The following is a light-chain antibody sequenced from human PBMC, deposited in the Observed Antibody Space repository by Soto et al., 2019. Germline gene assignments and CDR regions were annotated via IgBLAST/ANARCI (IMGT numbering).Light chain of an antibody. CDR1: QSVSSY. J-gene: IGKJ4*01. CDR2: DAS. V-gene: IGKV3-11*01. CDR3: QQRSNWPST. Sequence: EIVLTQSPATLSLSPGERATLSCRASQSVSSYLAWYQQKPGQAPRLLIYDASNRATGIPARFSGSGSGTDVTLTISSLDPEDFAVYYCQQRSNWPSTFGGGTKVEIK.